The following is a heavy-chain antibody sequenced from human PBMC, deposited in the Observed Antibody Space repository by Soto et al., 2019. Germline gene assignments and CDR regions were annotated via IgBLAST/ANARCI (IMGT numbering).Heavy chain of an antibody. V-gene: IGHV1-2*02. CDR3: ARTQTNDY. CDR2: INTNSGGT. CDR1: GYTFTGYY. Sequence: QVQLVQSGAEVKKPGASVKVSCKASGYTFTGYYIHWVRQAPGQGLEWMGWINTNSGGTNYAQKFQGGVTMTRDTSISTAYMELSRLTSDDTAVYYCARTQTNDYWGQGTLVTVSS. J-gene: IGHJ4*02.